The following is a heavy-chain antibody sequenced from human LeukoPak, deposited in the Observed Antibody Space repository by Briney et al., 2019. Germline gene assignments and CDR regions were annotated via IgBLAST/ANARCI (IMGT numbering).Heavy chain of an antibody. V-gene: IGHV1-18*01. J-gene: IGHJ4*02. D-gene: IGHD2-2*01. CDR2: ISAYNGNT. CDR3: ARDSAPLLPAANDY. CDR1: GYTFTSYG. Sequence: ASVKVSCKASGYTFTSYGISWVRQAPGQGLEWMGWISAYNGNTNYAQKLQGRVTMTTDTSTSTAYMELRSLRSDDTAVYHCARDSAPLLPAANDYWGQGTLVTVSS.